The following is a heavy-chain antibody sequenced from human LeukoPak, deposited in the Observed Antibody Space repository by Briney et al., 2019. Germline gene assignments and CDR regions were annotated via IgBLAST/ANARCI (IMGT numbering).Heavy chain of an antibody. CDR3: ARGGYCSSTSCFNFDY. CDR1: GYTFTGYY. Sequence: ASVKVSCKASGYTFTGYYMHWVRQAPGQGLEWMGWTNPNSGGTNYAQKFQGRVTMTRDTSISTAYMELSRLRSDDTAVYYCARGGYCSSTSCFNFDYWGQGTLVTVSS. CDR2: TNPNSGGT. V-gene: IGHV1-2*02. J-gene: IGHJ4*02. D-gene: IGHD2-2*01.